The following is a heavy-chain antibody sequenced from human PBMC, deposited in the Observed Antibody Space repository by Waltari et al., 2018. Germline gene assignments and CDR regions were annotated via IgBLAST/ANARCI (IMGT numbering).Heavy chain of an antibody. D-gene: IGHD6-25*01. CDR1: GGSISGYY. CDR3: ARRGGITLLGFDP. Sequence: QVQLQASGPGLVKPSETLSLTCPVSGGSISGYYWSWIRQPPGKGLEWIGYIYSSGSTNYNPSLKSRVTISLDTSKNQFSLKLSSVTAADTAVYYCARRGGITLLGFDPWGQGTLVTVSS. V-gene: IGHV4-59*08. CDR2: IYSSGST. J-gene: IGHJ5*02.